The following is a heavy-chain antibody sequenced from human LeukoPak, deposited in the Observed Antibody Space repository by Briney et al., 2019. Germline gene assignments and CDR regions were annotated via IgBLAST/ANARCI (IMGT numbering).Heavy chain of an antibody. CDR1: GFTFSSYA. Sequence: GGSLRLSCAASGFTFSSYAMSWVRQAPGKGLEWVSSIDNSGGTRYYADSGKGRVTTSRDKSKNTLYLQMHSLRAAATAAYFCAKPWRILSSSWYLPSDNWGQGILVSVSS. CDR2: IDNSGGTR. V-gene: IGHV3-23*05. D-gene: IGHD6-13*01. CDR3: AKPWRILSSSWYLPSDN. J-gene: IGHJ4*02.